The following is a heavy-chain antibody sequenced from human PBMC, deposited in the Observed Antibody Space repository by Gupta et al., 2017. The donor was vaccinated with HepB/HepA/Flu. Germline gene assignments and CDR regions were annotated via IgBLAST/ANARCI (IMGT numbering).Heavy chain of an antibody. CDR2: INHSGST. CDR1: GGSFSGYY. CDR3: ARGVNSKYDDVWGSYRWIDY. V-gene: IGHV4-34*01. D-gene: IGHD3-16*02. Sequence: QVQLQQWGAGLLKPSETLSLTCAVYGGSFSGYYWSWIRQPPGKGLEWIGEINHSGSTNYNPSLKSRVTISVDTSKNQFSLKLSSVTAADTAVYYCARGVNSKYDDVWGSYRWIDYWGQGTLVTVSS. J-gene: IGHJ4*02.